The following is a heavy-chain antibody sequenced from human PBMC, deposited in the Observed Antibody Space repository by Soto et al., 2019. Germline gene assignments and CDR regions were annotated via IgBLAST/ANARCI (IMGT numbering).Heavy chain of an antibody. CDR2: IYYSGST. D-gene: IGHD6-19*01. CDR3: ARPLLGYSSGDRPRFDP. CDR1: GGSISRYY. Sequence: PSETLSLTCTVSGGSISRYYWSWIRQPPGKGLEWIGYIYYSGSTNYNPSLKSRVTISVDTSKNQFSLKLSSVTAADTAVYYCARPLLGYSSGDRPRFDPRGQGTLVTGSS. V-gene: IGHV4-59*08. J-gene: IGHJ5*02.